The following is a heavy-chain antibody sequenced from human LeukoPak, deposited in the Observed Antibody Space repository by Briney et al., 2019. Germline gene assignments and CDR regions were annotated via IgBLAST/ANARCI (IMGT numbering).Heavy chain of an antibody. Sequence: PSETLSLTCTVSGGSISSYYWSWIRQPPGKGLEWIGYIYYSGSTNYNPSLKSRVTISVDTSKNQFSLKLSSVTAADTAVYYCARDPGQLGDGAFDIWGQGTMVTVSS. CDR2: IYYSGST. J-gene: IGHJ3*02. D-gene: IGHD6-13*01. CDR1: GGSISSYY. CDR3: ARDPGQLGDGAFDI. V-gene: IGHV4-59*01.